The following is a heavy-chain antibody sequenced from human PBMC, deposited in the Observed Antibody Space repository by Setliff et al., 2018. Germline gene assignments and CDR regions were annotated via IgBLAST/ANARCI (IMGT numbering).Heavy chain of an antibody. CDR2: ISGSGDKT. V-gene: IGHV3-11*04. Sequence: PGGSLRLSCAASGFSISDHYMDWVRQAPGKGLEWVSGISGSGDKTYYADSVKGRFTISRDNAKNSLYLQMNSLRVEDTAVYYCARTESPDTYGDPDDAFDIWGQGTMVTVSS. D-gene: IGHD4-17*01. CDR1: GFSISDHY. J-gene: IGHJ3*02. CDR3: ARTESPDTYGDPDDAFDI.